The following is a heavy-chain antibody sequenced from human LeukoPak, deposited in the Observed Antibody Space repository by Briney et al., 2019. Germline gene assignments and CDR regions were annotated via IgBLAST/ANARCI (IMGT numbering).Heavy chain of an antibody. CDR3: ARAPYCIGGSCRFDY. V-gene: IGHV3-74*01. J-gene: IGHJ4*02. D-gene: IGHD2-15*01. Sequence: GGSLRLSCAASGFTFTSYYMHWVRQAPGKGLVWVSRISGDGSNTIYADSVKGRFTISRDNAKNTVYLQMNSLRAEDTAVCYCARAPYCIGGSCRFDYWGQGTLVTVSS. CDR2: ISGDGSNT. CDR1: GFTFTSYY.